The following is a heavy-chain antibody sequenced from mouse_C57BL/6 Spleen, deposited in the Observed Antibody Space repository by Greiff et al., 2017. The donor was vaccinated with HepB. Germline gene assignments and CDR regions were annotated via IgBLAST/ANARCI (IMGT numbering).Heavy chain of an antibody. V-gene: IGHV1-22*01. CDR1: GYTFTDYN. D-gene: IGHD1-1*01. J-gene: IGHJ2*01. CDR2: INPNNGGT. CDR3: ASHYYGSRDFDY. Sequence: VQLQQSGPELVKPGASVKMSCKASGYTFTDYNMHWVKQSHGKSLEWIGYINPNNGGTSYNQKFKGKATLTVNKSSSTAYMELRSLTSEDSAVYYCASHYYGSRDFDYWGQGTTLTVSS.